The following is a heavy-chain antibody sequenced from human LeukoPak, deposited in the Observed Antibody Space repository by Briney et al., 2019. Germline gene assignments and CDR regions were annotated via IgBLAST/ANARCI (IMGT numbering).Heavy chain of an antibody. CDR2: INPSGGST. D-gene: IGHD3-22*01. J-gene: IGHJ4*02. CDR3: ARDSYYYDSSGYYYLDY. CDR1: GYTFTSYY. Sequence: ASVKVSCKASGYTFTSYYMHWVRQAPGQGLEWMGIINPSGGSTSYAQKFQGRVTITADESTSTAYMELSSLRSEDTAVYYCARDSYYYDSSGYYYLDYWGQGTLVTVSS. V-gene: IGHV1-46*01.